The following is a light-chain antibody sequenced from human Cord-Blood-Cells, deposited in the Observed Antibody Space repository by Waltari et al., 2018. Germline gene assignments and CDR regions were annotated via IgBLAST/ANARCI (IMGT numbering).Light chain of an antibody. CDR1: KDISNY. CDR2: DAS. V-gene: IGKV1-33*01. Sequence: DIQMTQSPYSLSASVGDRVTITCQASKDISNYLNWYQKKPGKAPKLLFYDASKLETGLSSFFSGSGSTTDFTITISIQQPEDIATYYCQDDDNQVTVGSGTKVDIK. J-gene: IGKJ3*01. CDR3: QDDDNQVT.